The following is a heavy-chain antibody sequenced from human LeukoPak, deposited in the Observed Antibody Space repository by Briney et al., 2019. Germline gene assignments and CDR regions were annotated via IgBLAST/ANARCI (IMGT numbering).Heavy chain of an antibody. J-gene: IGHJ5*02. CDR3: ARRNVLSYYYFWFDP. Sequence: SEPLSLTCAVYGGSFSGYYWSWIRQPPGKGLEWIGEINHSGSTNYNPSLKSRVTISVDTSKNQFSLKLSSVTAADTAVYYCARRNVLSYYYFWFDPWGQGTLVTVSS. CDR1: GGSFSGYY. CDR2: INHSGST. V-gene: IGHV4-34*01. D-gene: IGHD3-22*01.